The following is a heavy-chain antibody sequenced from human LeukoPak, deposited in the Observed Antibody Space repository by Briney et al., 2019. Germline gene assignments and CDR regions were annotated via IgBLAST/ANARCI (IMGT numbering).Heavy chain of an antibody. CDR3: ARWSSGWFTLEYYFDY. J-gene: IGHJ4*02. Sequence: GGSLRLSCAASGFTFSSYSMNWVRQAPGRGLEWVANIKQDGSEKYYVDSVKGRFTISRDNAKNSLYLQMNSLRAEDTAVYYCARWSSGWFTLEYYFDYWGQGTLVTVSS. V-gene: IGHV3-7*01. D-gene: IGHD6-19*01. CDR2: IKQDGSEK. CDR1: GFTFSSYS.